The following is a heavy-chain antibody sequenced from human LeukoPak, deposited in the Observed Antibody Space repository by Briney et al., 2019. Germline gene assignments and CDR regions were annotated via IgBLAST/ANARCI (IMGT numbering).Heavy chain of an antibody. CDR3: ARGAFNYYDSSGSFDY. V-gene: IGHV3-33*08. Sequence: GGSLRLSCAASGFTFSSYSMNWVRQAPGKGLEWVAVIWYDGSNKYYADSVKGRFTISRDNSKNTLYLQMNSLRAEDTAVYYCARGAFNYYDSSGSFDYWGQGTLVTVSS. CDR2: IWYDGSNK. J-gene: IGHJ4*02. D-gene: IGHD3-22*01. CDR1: GFTFSSYS.